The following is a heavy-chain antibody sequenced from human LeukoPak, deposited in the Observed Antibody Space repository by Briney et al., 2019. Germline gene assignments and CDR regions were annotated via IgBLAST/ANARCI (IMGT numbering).Heavy chain of an antibody. J-gene: IGHJ4*02. CDR3: ARGWNYAFRFDY. Sequence: GASVKVSGKASGYTLTRYNIHWVRQAPGQGLEWMGRINLNSGGTNYAEKLQGRVTTTGDTSISTAYMELSRLRSDDTAVYYCARGWNYAFRFDYWGQGTLVTVSS. D-gene: IGHD1-7*01. V-gene: IGHV1-2*06. CDR2: INLNSGGT. CDR1: GYTLTRYN.